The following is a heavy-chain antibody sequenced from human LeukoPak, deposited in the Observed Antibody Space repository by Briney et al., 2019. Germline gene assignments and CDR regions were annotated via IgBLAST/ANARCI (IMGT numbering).Heavy chain of an antibody. V-gene: IGHV4-4*07. D-gene: IGHD3-16*01. J-gene: IGHJ3*02. CDR1: GGSIGTYF. Sequence: SETLSLTCIVSGGSIGTYFWSWIRQPAGKGLEWIGRISASGSTSYSTSLRSRVTISLDKSKNQFSLSLSSLSAADTAVYYCARGSSVWPGLHLGAFDIWGQGTTVTVSS. CDR3: ARGSSVWPGLHLGAFDI. CDR2: ISASGST.